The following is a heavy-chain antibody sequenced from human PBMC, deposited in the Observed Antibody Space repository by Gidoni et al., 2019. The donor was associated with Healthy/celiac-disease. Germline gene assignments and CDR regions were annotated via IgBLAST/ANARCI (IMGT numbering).Heavy chain of an antibody. V-gene: IGHV3-33*01. CDR1: GFPFSSYG. J-gene: IGHJ4*02. Sequence: QVQLVESGGGLVQPGGSLRLCCAALGFPFSSYGMPRVREAPGKGLGWVAVIWYDGSNKYYADSVKGRFTISRDNSKNTLYLQMNSLRAEDTAVYYCARDRRRGQVWVDYWGQGTLVTVSS. D-gene: IGHD3-10*01. CDR2: IWYDGSNK. CDR3: ARDRRRGQVWVDY.